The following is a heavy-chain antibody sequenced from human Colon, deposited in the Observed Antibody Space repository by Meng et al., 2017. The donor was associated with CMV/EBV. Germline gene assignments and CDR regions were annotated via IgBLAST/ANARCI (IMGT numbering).Heavy chain of an antibody. Sequence: GGSLRLSCAASGFTFVSYWMSWVRQAPGKGLEWVASIKHDGSEQYYVDSVKGRFTISRDTARNSVYLQMNSLRAEDTAVYYCASSGYCGGDCYLDYWGQGTLVTVSS. CDR3: ASSGYCGGDCYLDY. CDR2: IKHDGSEQ. D-gene: IGHD2-21*01. J-gene: IGHJ4*02. CDR1: GFTFVSYW. V-gene: IGHV3-7*01.